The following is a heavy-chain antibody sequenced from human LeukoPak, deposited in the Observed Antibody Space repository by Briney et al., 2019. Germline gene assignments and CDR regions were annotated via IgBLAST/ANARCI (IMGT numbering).Heavy chain of an antibody. CDR3: ARDPSSVALYFFDY. CDR1: GYTFRGNY. J-gene: IGHJ4*02. D-gene: IGHD2-15*01. V-gene: IGHV1-2*02. CDR2: IDANNGDT. Sequence: ASVKISCKASGYTFRGNYIHWLRQAPGLGLGWMGWIDANNGDTKSAQKFQGRVTMSRDTSISTAYMDLSSLSPDDAAVYYCARDPSSVALYFFDYWGQGTLVTVSS.